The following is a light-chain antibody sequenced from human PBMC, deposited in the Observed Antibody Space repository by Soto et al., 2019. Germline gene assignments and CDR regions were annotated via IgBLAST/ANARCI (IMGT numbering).Light chain of an antibody. V-gene: IGKV3-15*01. CDR1: HRFDTN. CDR2: GAS. J-gene: IGKJ1*01. Sequence: EIVLTQSPATLPLPPGKVPAPASGAVHRFDTNLARNQHKPGQAPRRPIQGASTRATDIPARFSGSGSGTLFPLTISSLQYEDFAVYYCQQYNNWPPGTFGQGTKVEIK. CDR3: QQYNNWPPGT.